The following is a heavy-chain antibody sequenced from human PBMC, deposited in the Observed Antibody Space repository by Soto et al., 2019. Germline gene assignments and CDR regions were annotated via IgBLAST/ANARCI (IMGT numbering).Heavy chain of an antibody. J-gene: IGHJ3*02. V-gene: IGHV1-46*01. CDR3: ARDHGHSYYYDSSGYYPNHPFDI. CDR1: GYTFTSYY. D-gene: IGHD3-22*01. CDR2: INPSGGST. Sequence: ASVKVSCKASGYTFTSYYMHCVRQAPGQGLEWMGIINPSGGSTSYAQKFQGRVTMTRDTSTSTVYMELSSLRSEDTAVYYCARDHGHSYYYDSSGYYPNHPFDIWGQGTMVTVSS.